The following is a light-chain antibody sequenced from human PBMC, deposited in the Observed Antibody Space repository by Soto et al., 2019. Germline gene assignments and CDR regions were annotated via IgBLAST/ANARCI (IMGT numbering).Light chain of an antibody. Sequence: DIVMTQSPDSLAVSLGERATIKCKSSQSVLYSSNNNNYLAWFQQKPGQPPKLLFYWASTRESGVPDRFSGSGSGTDFTLTISSLQAEDVAVYYCQQYYNTPITFGQGTRLEMK. CDR2: WAS. CDR1: QSVLYSSNNNNY. V-gene: IGKV4-1*01. J-gene: IGKJ5*01. CDR3: QQYYNTPIT.